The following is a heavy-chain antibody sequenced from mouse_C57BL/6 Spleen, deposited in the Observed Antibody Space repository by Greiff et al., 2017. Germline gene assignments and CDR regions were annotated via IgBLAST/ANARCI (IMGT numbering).Heavy chain of an antibody. CDR2: IDPSDSET. CDR1: GYTFTSYW. V-gene: IGHV1-52*01. J-gene: IGHJ2*01. CDR3: ARYDYGSSYGY. D-gene: IGHD1-1*01. Sequence: QVQLQQPGAELVRPGSSVKLSCKASGYTFTSYWMHWVKQRPIQGLEWIGNIDPSDSETHYNQKFKDKATLTVDKSSSTAYMQLSSLTSEDSAVYYCARYDYGSSYGYWGKGTTLTVSS.